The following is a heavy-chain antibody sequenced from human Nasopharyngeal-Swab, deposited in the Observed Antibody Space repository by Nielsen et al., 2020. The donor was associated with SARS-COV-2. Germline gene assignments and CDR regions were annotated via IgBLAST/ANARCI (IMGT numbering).Heavy chain of an antibody. Sequence: ASVKVSCKASGYTFTSYDINWVRQATGQGLEWMGWINPNSGNTDYAQKFQGRVTITRNTSISTAYMELSSLRSDDTAVYYCARSYSSGWGDFDYWGQGTLVTVSS. CDR1: GYTFTSYD. CDR3: ARSYSSGWGDFDY. J-gene: IGHJ4*02. V-gene: IGHV1-8*01. CDR2: INPNSGNT. D-gene: IGHD6-19*01.